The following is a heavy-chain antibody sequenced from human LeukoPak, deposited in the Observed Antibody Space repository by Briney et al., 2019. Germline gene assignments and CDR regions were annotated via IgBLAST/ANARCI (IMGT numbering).Heavy chain of an antibody. CDR2: IYHSGST. J-gene: IGHJ3*02. Sequence: SETLSLTCAVSDGSISSGGYSWSWIRQPPGKGLEWIGYIYHSGSTYYNPSPKSRVTISVDRSKNQFSLKLSSVTAADTAVYYCARSPLQLAAFDIWGQGTMVTVSS. CDR3: ARSPLQLAAFDI. CDR1: DGSISSGGYS. D-gene: IGHD2-15*01. V-gene: IGHV4-30-2*01.